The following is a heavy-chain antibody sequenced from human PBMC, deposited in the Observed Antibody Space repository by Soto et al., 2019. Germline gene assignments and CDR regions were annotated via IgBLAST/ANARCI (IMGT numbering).Heavy chain of an antibody. V-gene: IGHV4-31*03. Sequence: QVQLQESGPGLVKPSQTLSLTCTVSGVSVSSGGHYWSWVRQHPGKGLEWIAYIYQSGSTYYNPSLKSRVTISIDTSKNQFSLKLSSVTAADTAVYYCARVTDGLLDYWGQGTLVTVSS. CDR2: IYQSGST. CDR1: GVSVSSGGHY. CDR3: ARVTDGLLDY. J-gene: IGHJ4*02. D-gene: IGHD3-16*01.